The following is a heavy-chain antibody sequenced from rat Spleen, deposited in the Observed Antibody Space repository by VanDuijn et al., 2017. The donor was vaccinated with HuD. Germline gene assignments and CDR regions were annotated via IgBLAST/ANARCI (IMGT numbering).Heavy chain of an antibody. CDR3: ARSDYSSPYYFDY. V-gene: IGHV2-1*01. CDR2: IWGTGET. J-gene: IGHJ2*01. Sequence: QVQLKESGPGLVQPSQTLSLTCTVSGFSLTDFSVHWVRQPPGEGLDWMGVIWGTGETQYNSALKSRLSISRDTSKSQVFLKMNNLQTEDTAMYFCARSDYSSPYYFDYWGQGVMVSVSS. D-gene: IGHD1-2*01. CDR1: GFSLTDFS.